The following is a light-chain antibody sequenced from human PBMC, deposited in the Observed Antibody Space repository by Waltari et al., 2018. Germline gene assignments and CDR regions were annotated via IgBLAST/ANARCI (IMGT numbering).Light chain of an antibody. CDR1: SSDVGGYNY. J-gene: IGLJ1*01. V-gene: IGLV2-14*03. CDR2: DVS. CDR3: SSYTSSGTSSNTRV. Sequence: QSALTQPASVSGSPGPSITIPCPGTSSDVGGYNYVSWYQHHTGKAPKLVIYDVSSRPSGVSHRYSGSKSGNTASLTISGLQGEDEADYYCSSYTSSGTSSNTRVFGTGTTVTVL.